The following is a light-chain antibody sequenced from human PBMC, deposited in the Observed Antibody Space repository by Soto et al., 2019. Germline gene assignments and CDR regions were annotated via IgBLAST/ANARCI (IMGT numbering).Light chain of an antibody. V-gene: IGKV1-6*01. CDR1: QSISRW. CDR2: GAS. Sequence: GYRVTITCRASQSISRWLAWYQQKPGKAPKLLIYGASTLQSGVPSRFSGSGSGTDFTLTISSLQPEDSASYYCLQDHEHLTFGGGTKV. CDR3: LQDHEHLT. J-gene: IGKJ4*01.